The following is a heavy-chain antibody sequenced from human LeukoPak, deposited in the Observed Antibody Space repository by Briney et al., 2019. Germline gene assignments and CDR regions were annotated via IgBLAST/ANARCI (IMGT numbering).Heavy chain of an antibody. CDR3: ARGGPVAGFDY. J-gene: IGHJ4*02. CDR2: INHSGST. CDR1: GGSFSGYY. V-gene: IGHV4-34*01. Sequence: PSETLSLTCAVYGGSFSGYYWSWIRQPPGKGLEWIGEINHSGSTNYNPSLKSRVTISLDTSKNQFSLKLSSVTAADTAVYYCARGGPVAGFDYWGQGTLVTVSS. D-gene: IGHD6-19*01.